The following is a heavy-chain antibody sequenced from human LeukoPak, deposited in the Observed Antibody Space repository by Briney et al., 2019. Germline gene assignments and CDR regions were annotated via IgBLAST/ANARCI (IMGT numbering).Heavy chain of an antibody. CDR1: GYTFTSYG. V-gene: IGHV7-4-1*02. Sequence: ASVKVSCKASGYTFTSYGISWVRQAPGQGLEWMGWINTNTGNPTYAQGFTGRFVFSLDTSVSTAYLQISSLKAEDTAVYYCASQRVLWFGEFPFDYWGQGTLVTVSS. J-gene: IGHJ4*02. CDR3: ASQRVLWFGEFPFDY. D-gene: IGHD3-10*01. CDR2: INTNTGNP.